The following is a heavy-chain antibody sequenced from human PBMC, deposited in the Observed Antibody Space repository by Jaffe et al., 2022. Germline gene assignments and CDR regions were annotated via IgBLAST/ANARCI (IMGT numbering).Heavy chain of an antibody. V-gene: IGHV1-69*05. CDR1: GGTFSSYA. J-gene: IGHJ3*02. D-gene: IGHD3-10*01. CDR2: IIPIFGTA. Sequence: QVQLVQSGAEVKKPGSSVKVSCKASGGTFSSYAISWVRQAPGQGLEWMGGIIPIFGTANYAQKFQGRVTITTDESTSTAYMELSSLRSEDTAVYYCARRFPTYYYGSGSYYNPHDAFDIWGQGTMVTVSS. CDR3: ARRFPTYYYGSGSYYNPHDAFDI.